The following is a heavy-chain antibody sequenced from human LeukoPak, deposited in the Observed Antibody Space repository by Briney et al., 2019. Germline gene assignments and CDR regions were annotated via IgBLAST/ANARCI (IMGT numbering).Heavy chain of an antibody. V-gene: IGHV1-69*13. J-gene: IGHJ4*02. Sequence: SVKVSCKASGGTFSSYAISWVQQAPGQGLEWMGGIIPIFGTANYAQKFQDRVTITADESTSTAYMELSSLRSEDTAVYYCASTDGDGYNPSHFDYWGQGTLVTVSS. CDR2: IIPIFGTA. CDR3: ASTDGDGYNPSHFDY. D-gene: IGHD5-24*01. CDR1: GGTFSSYA.